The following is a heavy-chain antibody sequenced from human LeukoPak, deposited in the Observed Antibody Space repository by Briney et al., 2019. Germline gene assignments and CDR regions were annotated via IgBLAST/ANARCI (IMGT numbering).Heavy chain of an antibody. D-gene: IGHD3/OR15-3a*01. CDR2: ISNSGGST. Sequence: GGSLRLSCAASGFTFSSHTMTWVRQAPGKGLEWVSAISNSGGSTYYADSVKGRFTISRDNSKNTLYLQMNSLKAEDTAVYYCAKGRGLVSPDDHWGQGTLVTISS. CDR1: GFTFSSHT. CDR3: AKGRGLVSPDDH. J-gene: IGHJ4*02. V-gene: IGHV3-23*01.